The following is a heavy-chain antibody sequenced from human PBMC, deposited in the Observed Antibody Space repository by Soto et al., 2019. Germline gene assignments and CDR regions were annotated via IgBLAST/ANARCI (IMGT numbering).Heavy chain of an antibody. V-gene: IGHV1-69*13. CDR1: GGTFSSYA. J-gene: IGHJ6*02. Sequence: SVKVSCKASGGTFSSYAISWVRQAPGQGLEWMGGIIPIFGTANYAQKFQGRVTITADESTSTAYMELSSLRSEDTAVYYCARGTYYYDSSGYSRPHYYYYVMDVWG. D-gene: IGHD3-22*01. CDR2: IIPIFGTA. CDR3: ARGTYYYDSSGYSRPHYYYYVMDV.